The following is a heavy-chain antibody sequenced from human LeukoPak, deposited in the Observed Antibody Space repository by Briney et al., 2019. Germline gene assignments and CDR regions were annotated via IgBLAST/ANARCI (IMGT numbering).Heavy chain of an antibody. J-gene: IGHJ4*02. CDR3: ARHVGHYYDSSGYYLDY. CDR1: GYSCSSYW. V-gene: IGHV5-51*01. CDR2: IHPADSGT. D-gene: IGHD3-22*01. Sequence: GESLKISCTCSGYSCSSYWIGWVRQMPGKGLEWMGIIHPADSGTRYGPSFQGQVTISADKSISTAYLQWSSLKDSDTAIYYCARHVGHYYDSSGYYLDYWGQGTLVTVSS.